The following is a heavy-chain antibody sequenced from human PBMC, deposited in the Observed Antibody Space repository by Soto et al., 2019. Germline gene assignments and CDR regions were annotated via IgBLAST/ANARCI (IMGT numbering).Heavy chain of an antibody. CDR3: ARGTRNSGHAFDI. D-gene: IGHD3-10*01. CDR2: ISYSGDTT. Sequence: QVQLVESGGGLVKPGGSLRLSCAASGFTFGDSYMSWIRQAPGKGLEWISCISYSGDTTYYAASVKGRFTVSRDNTKNSLYLQMNRLRAEDTAVYYCARGTRNSGHAFDIWGQGTMVTISS. J-gene: IGHJ3*02. V-gene: IGHV3-11*01. CDR1: GFTFGDSY.